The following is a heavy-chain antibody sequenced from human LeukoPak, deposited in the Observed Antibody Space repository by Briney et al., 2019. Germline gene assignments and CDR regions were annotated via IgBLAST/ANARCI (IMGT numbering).Heavy chain of an antibody. CDR3: ARGSAVAGNGFDY. V-gene: IGHV4-34*01. J-gene: IGHJ4*02. CDR2: INHSGST. CDR1: GGSFSGYY. D-gene: IGHD6-19*01. Sequence: SETLSLTCAVYGGSFSGYYWSWIRQPPGKGLEWIGEINHSGSTNYNPSLKSRVTISVDTFKNQFSLKLSSVTAADTAVYYCARGSAVAGNGFDYWGQGTLVTVSS.